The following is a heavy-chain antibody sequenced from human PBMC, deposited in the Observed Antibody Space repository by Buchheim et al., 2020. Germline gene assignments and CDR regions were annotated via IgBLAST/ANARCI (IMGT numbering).Heavy chain of an antibody. CDR3: ARDLALYGSGPNWFDP. CDR1: GFTFSSYS. Sequence: EVQLVESGGGLVQPGGSLRLSCAASGFTFSSYSMNWVRQAPGKGLEWVSYISSSSSTIYYADSVKGRFTISRDNAKNSLYLQMNSLRAEDTAVYYCARDLALYGSGPNWFDPWGQGTL. J-gene: IGHJ5*02. D-gene: IGHD3-10*01. V-gene: IGHV3-48*01. CDR2: ISSSSSTI.